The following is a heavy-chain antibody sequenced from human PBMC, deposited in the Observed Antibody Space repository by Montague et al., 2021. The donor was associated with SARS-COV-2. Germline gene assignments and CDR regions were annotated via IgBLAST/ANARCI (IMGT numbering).Heavy chain of an antibody. V-gene: IGHV4-34*01. D-gene: IGHD3-22*01. CDR3: ARGHLSVSMIVVVFTSASYYLDY. Sequence: SETLSLTCAVYGXSFGDDHWSWIRQPPGKGLEWIGNISQSGSTNYNPSLKSRVTISVDTSKNQFSLKLTSVTAADTGLYFCARGHLSVSMIVVVFTSASYYLDYWGQGAQVTVSS. CDR2: ISQSGST. CDR1: GXSFGDDH. J-gene: IGHJ4*02.